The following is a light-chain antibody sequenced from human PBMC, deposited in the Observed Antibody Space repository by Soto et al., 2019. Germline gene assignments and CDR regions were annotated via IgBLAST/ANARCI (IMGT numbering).Light chain of an antibody. CDR2: TAS. CDR1: QSIGFY. Sequence: DIQMTQSPSSLSASVGDRGTITCRASQSIGFYLNWYQQKPGKAPKLLIYTASNVQSGVPSRISGSGSGTDFTLTISSLQPEDFATYYCQQSYSMPGTFGQGTRWIS. CDR3: QQSYSMPGT. V-gene: IGKV1-39*01. J-gene: IGKJ1*01.